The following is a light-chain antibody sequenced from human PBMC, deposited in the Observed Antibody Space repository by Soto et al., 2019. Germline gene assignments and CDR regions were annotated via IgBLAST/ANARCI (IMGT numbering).Light chain of an antibody. J-gene: IGKJ5*01. CDR3: MQALQTPIT. CDR2: LGS. Sequence: DIVMTQSPLSLPVTPGEPASISCRSSQSLLHSNGYNYLDWYLQKPGQSPQLLIYLGSNRASGDPDRFSGSGSGTDFTLKISRVEAEDVGVYYCMQALQTPITLGQGTRLEIK. V-gene: IGKV2-28*01. CDR1: QSLLHSNGYNY.